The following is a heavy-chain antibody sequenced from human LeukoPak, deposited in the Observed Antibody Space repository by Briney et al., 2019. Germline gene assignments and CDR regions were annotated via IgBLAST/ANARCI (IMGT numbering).Heavy chain of an antibody. CDR2: IYYSGST. CDR3: ATLLGPDAFDI. Sequence: PSETLSLTCTVSGGSISSYYWSWIRQPPGKGLEWIGYIYYSGSTNYNPSLKSRVTISVDTSKNQFSLKLSPVTAADTAVYYCATLLGPDAFDIWGQGTMVTVSS. CDR1: GGSISSYY. J-gene: IGHJ3*02. D-gene: IGHD3-10*01. V-gene: IGHV4-59*01.